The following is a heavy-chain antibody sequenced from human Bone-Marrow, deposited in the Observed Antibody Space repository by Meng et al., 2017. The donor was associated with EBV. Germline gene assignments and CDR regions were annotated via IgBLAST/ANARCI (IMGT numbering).Heavy chain of an antibody. CDR3: AKSRSSTPGVVDY. CDR1: GASVSGGTYH. Sequence: QVQLQESGQGWVRLSVXLLRSCTVSGASVSGGTYHWSWIRQPPGKELEWIGYIYDGGTTVYNPSLKSRVTILVDASKNQFSLKLSSVTTADTAVYYCAKSRSSTPGVVDYWGQGTLVTVSS. D-gene: IGHD3-10*01. V-gene: IGHV4-61*01. CDR2: IYDGGTT. J-gene: IGHJ4*02.